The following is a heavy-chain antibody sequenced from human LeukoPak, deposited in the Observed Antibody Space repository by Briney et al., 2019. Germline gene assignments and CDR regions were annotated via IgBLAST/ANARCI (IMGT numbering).Heavy chain of an antibody. Sequence: PSETLSLTCAVYGGSFSGYYWSWIRQPPGKGLEWIGEINHSGSTNYNPSLKSRVTISVDTSKNQFSLKLSSVTAADTAVYYCARDQWLAYFDYWGQGTLVTVSS. D-gene: IGHD6-19*01. CDR2: INHSGST. CDR3: ARDQWLAYFDY. V-gene: IGHV4-34*01. J-gene: IGHJ4*02. CDR1: GGSFSGYY.